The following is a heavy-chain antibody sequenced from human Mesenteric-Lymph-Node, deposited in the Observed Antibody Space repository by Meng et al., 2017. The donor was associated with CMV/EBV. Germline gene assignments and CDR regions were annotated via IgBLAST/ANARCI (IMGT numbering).Heavy chain of an antibody. CDR2: ISYDGSNK. CDR3: ARVKGYSSSWYTFDY. Sequence: GESLKISCAASGFTFSSYAMHWVRQAPGKGLEWVAVISYDGSNKYYADSVKGRFTISRDNSKNTLYLQMNSLRAEDTAVYYCARVKGYSSSWYTFDYWGQGTLVTVSS. CDR1: GFTFSSYA. D-gene: IGHD6-13*01. V-gene: IGHV3-30*04. J-gene: IGHJ4*02.